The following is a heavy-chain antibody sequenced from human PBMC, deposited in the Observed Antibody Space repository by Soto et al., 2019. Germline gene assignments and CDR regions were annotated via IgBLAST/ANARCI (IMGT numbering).Heavy chain of an antibody. CDR2: IYYSGST. CDR3: ARLPVGATDYYYYGMDV. D-gene: IGHD1-26*01. Sequence: SETLSLTCTVSGGSISSYYWSWIRQPPGKGLEWIGYIYYSGSTNYNPSLKSRVTISVDTSKNQFSLKLSSVTAADTAVYYCARLPVGATDYYYYGMDVWGQGTTVT. J-gene: IGHJ6*02. V-gene: IGHV4-59*01. CDR1: GGSISSYY.